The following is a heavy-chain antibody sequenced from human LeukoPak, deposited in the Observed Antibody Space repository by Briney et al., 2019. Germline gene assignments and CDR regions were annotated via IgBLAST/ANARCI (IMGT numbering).Heavy chain of an antibody. J-gene: IGHJ4*02. V-gene: IGHV3-11*04. CDR1: GFTFSDYY. D-gene: IGHD1-26*01. CDR2: ISGSGLAR. CDR3: ARVGGSWELIL. Sequence: GGSLRLSCAASGFTFSDYYINWLRQAPGKGLEWVSSISGSGLARHYSDSVKGRFTISRDNAKNSLYLQMNSLRGEDTAVYFCARVGGSWELILGGQGTLVTVS.